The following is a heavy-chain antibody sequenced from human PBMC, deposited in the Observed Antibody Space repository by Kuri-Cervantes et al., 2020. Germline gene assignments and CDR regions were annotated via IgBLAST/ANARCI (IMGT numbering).Heavy chain of an antibody. Sequence: GSLRLSCTVSGGSVSSGSYYWSWIRQPPGKGLEWIGYIYYSGSTNYNPSLKSRVTISVDTSKNQFSPKLSSVTAADTAVYYCATGSSTSCPTRYWGQGTLVTVSS. V-gene: IGHV4-61*01. CDR1: GGSVSSGSYY. D-gene: IGHD2-2*01. CDR3: ATGSSTSCPTRY. J-gene: IGHJ4*02. CDR2: IYYSGST.